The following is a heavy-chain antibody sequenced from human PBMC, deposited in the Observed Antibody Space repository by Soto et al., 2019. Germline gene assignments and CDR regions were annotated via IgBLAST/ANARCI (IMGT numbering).Heavy chain of an antibody. CDR1: GGSISSYY. D-gene: IGHD1-1*01. Sequence: PSETLSLTCTVSGGSISSYYWSWIRQPPGKGLEWIGYIYYSGSTNYNPSLDRRVTLSVDTAKDQVSLKLTSVNPADTAVYYCARHPTIARFENGLDVWGQGTMVTVSS. V-gene: IGHV4-59*08. CDR3: ARHPTIARFENGLDV. CDR2: IYYSGST. J-gene: IGHJ6*02.